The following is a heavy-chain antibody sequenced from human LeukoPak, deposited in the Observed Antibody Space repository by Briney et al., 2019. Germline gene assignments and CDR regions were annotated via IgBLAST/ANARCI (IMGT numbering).Heavy chain of an antibody. D-gene: IGHD5-12*01. Sequence: PSETLSLTCTVSGGSISSGGYYWSWIRQHPGKGLEWIGYIYYTGSTYYNPSLKSRVTISVDTSKNQFSLKLSSVTAADTAVYYWARDPPDIVATTQPLWGQGTLVTVSS. J-gene: IGHJ4*02. CDR1: GGSISSGGYY. CDR3: ARDPPDIVATTQPL. V-gene: IGHV4-31*03. CDR2: IYYTGST.